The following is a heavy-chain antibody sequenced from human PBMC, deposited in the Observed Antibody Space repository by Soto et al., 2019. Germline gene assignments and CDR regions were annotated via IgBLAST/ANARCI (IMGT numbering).Heavy chain of an antibody. CDR2: ISWNSGSI. Sequence: GGSLRLSCAASGFTFDDYAMHWVRQAPGKGLEWVSGISWNSGSIGYADSVKGRFTISRDNAKNSLYLQMNSLRAEDTALYYCAKDTDNCSSTSCYAGGAFDIWGQGTMVTVS. V-gene: IGHV3-9*01. CDR1: GFTFDDYA. D-gene: IGHD2-2*01. J-gene: IGHJ3*02. CDR3: AKDTDNCSSTSCYAGGAFDI.